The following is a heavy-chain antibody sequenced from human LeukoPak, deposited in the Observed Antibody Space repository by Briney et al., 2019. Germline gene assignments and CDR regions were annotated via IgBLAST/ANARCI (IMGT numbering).Heavy chain of an antibody. V-gene: IGHV1-69*06. D-gene: IGHD2-21*02. Sequence: SVKVSCKASGGTFSSYAISWVRQAPGQGLEWMGGIIPIFGTANYAQKFQGRVTITADKSTSTAYMELSSLRSEDTAVYYCARGEGYCGGDCYSSGFDPWGQGTLVTVSS. CDR3: ARGEGYCGGDCYSSGFDP. J-gene: IGHJ5*02. CDR1: GGTFSSYA. CDR2: IIPIFGTA.